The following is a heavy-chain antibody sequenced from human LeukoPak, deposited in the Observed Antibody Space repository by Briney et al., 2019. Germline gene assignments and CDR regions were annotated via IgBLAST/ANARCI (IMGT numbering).Heavy chain of an antibody. V-gene: IGHV3-21*01. D-gene: IGHD3-22*01. CDR1: GFTFSSYS. CDR2: ISSSSSYI. CDR3: VRSAFHAGSGNYYDY. J-gene: IGHJ4*02. Sequence: GGSLRLSCAASGFTFSSYSMNWVRQAPGKGLEWVSSISSSSSYIYYADSVKGRFTISRDNAKNSLYLQMNSLRAEDTAVYYCVRSAFHAGSGNYYDYWGQGTLVTVSS.